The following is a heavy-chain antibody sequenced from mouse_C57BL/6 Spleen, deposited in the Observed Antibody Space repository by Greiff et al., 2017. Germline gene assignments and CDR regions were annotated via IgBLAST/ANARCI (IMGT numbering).Heavy chain of an antibody. D-gene: IGHD4-1*01. CDR2: ISDGGSYT. V-gene: IGHV5-4*01. CDR1: GFTFSSYA. J-gene: IGHJ2*01. Sequence: EVHLVESGGGLVKPGGSLKLSCAASGFTFSSYAMSWVRQTPEKRLEWVATISDGGSYTYYPDNVKGRFTISRDNAKNNLYLQMSHLKSEDTAMYYCAREVTGYYFDYWGQGTTLTVSS. CDR3: AREVTGYYFDY.